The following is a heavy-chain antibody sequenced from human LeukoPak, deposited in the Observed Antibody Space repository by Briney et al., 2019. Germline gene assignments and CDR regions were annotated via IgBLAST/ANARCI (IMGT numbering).Heavy chain of an antibody. V-gene: IGHV4-59*11. J-gene: IGHJ4*02. Sequence: PSETLSLTCTVSGGYISSQYWSWIRQPPGKGLEWIGYIYYNGNTDYNPSLKSRVTISVDTSKSQFSLKLTSVTAADTAVYYCARDRNYLFDYWGQGTLVTVSS. CDR3: ARDRNYLFDY. CDR2: IYYNGNT. CDR1: GGYISSQY. D-gene: IGHD5-24*01.